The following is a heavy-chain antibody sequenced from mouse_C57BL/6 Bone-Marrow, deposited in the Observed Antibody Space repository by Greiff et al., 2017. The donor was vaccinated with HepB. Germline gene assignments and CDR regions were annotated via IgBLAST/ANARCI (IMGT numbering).Heavy chain of an antibody. CDR3: ARTPFITTDFDY. D-gene: IGHD1-1*01. CDR1: GYTFTSYG. V-gene: IGHV1-81*01. Sequence: QVQLKQSGAELARPGASVKLSCKASGYTFTSYGISWVKQSTGQGLEWIGEIYPRSGNTYYNEKFKGKATLTADKSSSTAYMELRSLTSEDSAVYFCARTPFITTDFDYWGQGTTLTVSS. CDR2: IYPRSGNT. J-gene: IGHJ2*01.